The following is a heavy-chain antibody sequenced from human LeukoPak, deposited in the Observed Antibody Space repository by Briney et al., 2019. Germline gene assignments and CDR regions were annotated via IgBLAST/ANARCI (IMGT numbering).Heavy chain of an antibody. CDR3: ARHFGRVSSYWYFDL. Sequence: SQTLSLTCTVSGGSISSGGYYWSWIRQPPGKGLEWIGYIYHSGSTYYNPSLKSRVTISVDRSKNQFSLKLSSVTAADTAVYYCARHFGRVSSYWYFDLWGRGTLVTVSS. J-gene: IGHJ2*01. D-gene: IGHD3-10*01. CDR1: GGSISSGGYY. CDR2: IYHSGST. V-gene: IGHV4-30-2*01.